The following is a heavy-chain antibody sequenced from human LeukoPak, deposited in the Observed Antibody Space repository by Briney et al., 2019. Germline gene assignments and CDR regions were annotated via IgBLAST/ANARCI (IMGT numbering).Heavy chain of an antibody. CDR2: ISYDGSNK. CDR1: GFTLCIYG. Sequence: QTGRSLRLSCAPSGFTLCIYGIHCVRQAPGKGVEWVAHISYDGSNKYYADSVKGRFTISRDNSKNTLYLQMNSLRAEDTAVYYCAKAGYYGGYDRRGAFDIWGQGTMVTVSS. CDR3: AKAGYYGGYDRRGAFDI. D-gene: IGHD4-17*01. V-gene: IGHV3-30*18. J-gene: IGHJ3*02.